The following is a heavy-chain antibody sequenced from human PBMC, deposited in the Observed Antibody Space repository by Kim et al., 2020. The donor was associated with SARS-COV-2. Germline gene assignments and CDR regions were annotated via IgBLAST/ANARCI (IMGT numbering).Heavy chain of an antibody. J-gene: IGHJ3*02. Sequence: SETLSLTCAVYGGSFSGYYWSWIRQPPGKGLEWIGEINHSGSTNYNPSLKSRVTISVDTSKNQFSLKLSSVTAADTAVYYCARLVGATKEAFDIWGQGTMVNISS. CDR1: GGSFSGYY. D-gene: IGHD1-26*01. CDR2: INHSGST. CDR3: ARLVGATKEAFDI. V-gene: IGHV4-34*01.